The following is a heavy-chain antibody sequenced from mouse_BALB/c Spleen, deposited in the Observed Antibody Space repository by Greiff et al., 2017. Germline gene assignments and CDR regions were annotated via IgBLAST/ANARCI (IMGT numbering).Heavy chain of an antibody. CDR2: IAPGSGST. CDR1: GYTFTSYW. CDR3: ARGGVPKSFYYYAMDY. J-gene: IGHJ4*01. Sequence: DLVKPGASVKLSCKASGYTFTSYWINWIKQRPGQGLEWIGRIAPGSGSTYYNEMFKGKATLTVDTSSSTAYIQLSSLSSEDSAVYYCARGGVPKSFYYYAMDYWGQGTSVTVSS. V-gene: IGHV1S41*01.